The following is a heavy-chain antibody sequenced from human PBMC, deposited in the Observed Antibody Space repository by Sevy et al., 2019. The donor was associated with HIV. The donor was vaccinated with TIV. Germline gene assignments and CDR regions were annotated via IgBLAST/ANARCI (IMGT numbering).Heavy chain of an antibody. Sequence: RGSLRLSCAASGFTFSSYAMHWVRQAPGKGLEWVAVISYDGSNKYYADSVKGRFTISRDNSKNTLYLQMNSLRAEDTAVYYCARAYYYGSGSYPKGDYWGQGTLVTVSS. J-gene: IGHJ4*02. CDR2: ISYDGSNK. D-gene: IGHD3-10*01. V-gene: IGHV3-30-3*01. CDR1: GFTFSSYA. CDR3: ARAYYYGSGSYPKGDY.